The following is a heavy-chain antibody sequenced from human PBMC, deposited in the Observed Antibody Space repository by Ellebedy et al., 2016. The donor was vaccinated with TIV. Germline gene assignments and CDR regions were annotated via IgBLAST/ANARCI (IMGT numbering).Heavy chain of an antibody. CDR2: ISSSSSYI. CDR3: ARTASGGYSSSWYYFDY. Sequence: GESLKISCAASGFTFSSYEMNWVRQAPGKGLEWVSSISSSSSYIYYADSVKGRFTITRDNAKNSLYLQMNSLKDEDTDVYDCARTASGGYSSSWYYFDYWGQGTLVTVSS. CDR1: GFTFSSYE. V-gene: IGHV3-21*01. D-gene: IGHD6-13*01. J-gene: IGHJ4*02.